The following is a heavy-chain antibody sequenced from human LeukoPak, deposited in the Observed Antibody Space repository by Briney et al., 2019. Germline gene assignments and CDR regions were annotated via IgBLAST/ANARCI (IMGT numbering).Heavy chain of an antibody. CDR3: AKARVGATELIDY. D-gene: IGHD1-26*01. Sequence: PGRSPRLSCAVSGFTLDDYAMHWVRQTPGKGLEWVSGISWNRGSIGYADSVKGRFTISREKDKKSLSLQMNSLRAEDTALYYCAKARVGATELIDYWGQGTLVTVSS. CDR2: ISWNRGSI. CDR1: GFTLDDYA. V-gene: IGHV3-9*01. J-gene: IGHJ4*02.